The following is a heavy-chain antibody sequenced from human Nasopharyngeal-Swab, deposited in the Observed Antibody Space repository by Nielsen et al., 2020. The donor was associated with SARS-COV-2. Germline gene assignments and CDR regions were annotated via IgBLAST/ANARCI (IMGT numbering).Heavy chain of an antibody. D-gene: IGHD3-10*02. V-gene: IGHV3-21*06. CDR2: ISSSGDYI. J-gene: IGHJ4*02. CDR1: GFTFGSYS. CDR3: ASDSPAMFAY. Sequence: GESLKISCAASGFTFGSYSINWVRQAPGKGLEWVSSISSSGDYIYYAPSLKGRFAISRDNAKNSVYLQMDSLRAEDTAVYYCASDSPAMFAYWGQGTLVTVSS.